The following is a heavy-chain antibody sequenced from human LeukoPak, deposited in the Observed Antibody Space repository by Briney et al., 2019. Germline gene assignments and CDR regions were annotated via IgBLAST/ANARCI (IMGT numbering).Heavy chain of an antibody. Sequence: GGSLRLSCAASGFTFSTYAMHWVRQAPGKGLEWVAIISYDGSNKYYADSVKGRFTTSRDNAKNSLYLQMNSLRAEDTAVYYCASSPIVVVTAPHGYWGQGTLVTVSS. V-gene: IGHV3-30-3*01. CDR3: ASSPIVVVTAPHGY. J-gene: IGHJ4*02. D-gene: IGHD2-21*02. CDR1: GFTFSTYA. CDR2: ISYDGSNK.